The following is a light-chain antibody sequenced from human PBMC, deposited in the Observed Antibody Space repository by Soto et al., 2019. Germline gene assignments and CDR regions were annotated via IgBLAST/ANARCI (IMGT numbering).Light chain of an antibody. CDR3: QQYNSYPRK. V-gene: IGKV1-5*03. CDR2: KAS. CDR1: QSVSSA. J-gene: IGKJ1*01. Sequence: DIQMTQSPSTLSASVGDRVTVTCRASQSVSSALAWYQQKPGKAPRLLIHKASTLETGVPSRFSGGGYGSELTMIITRPQHDDFDTYYRQQYNSYPRKFGQGTKVDI.